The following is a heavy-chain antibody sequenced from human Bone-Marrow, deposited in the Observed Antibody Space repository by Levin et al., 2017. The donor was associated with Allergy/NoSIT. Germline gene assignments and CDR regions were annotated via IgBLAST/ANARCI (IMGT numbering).Heavy chain of an antibody. V-gene: IGHV3-11*01. D-gene: IGHD1-1*01. J-gene: IGHJ4*02. Sequence: GGSLRLSCAASGFTFSDYYMSWIRQAPGKGLEWVSYISSSGYTIYFADSVKGRFTISRDNAKNSLNLQMNSLRAEDTAVYYCARVGNNWYWDYWGQGTLVTVSS. CDR1: GFTFSDYY. CDR3: ARVGNNWYWDY. CDR2: ISSSGYTI.